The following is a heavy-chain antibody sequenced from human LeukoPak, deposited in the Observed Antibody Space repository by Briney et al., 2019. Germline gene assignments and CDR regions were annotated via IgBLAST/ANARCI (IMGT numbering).Heavy chain of an antibody. CDR1: GFTFSSYS. J-gene: IGHJ4*02. V-gene: IGHV4-34*08. D-gene: IGHD2-2*01. CDR2: INHSGST. Sequence: GSLRLSCAASGFTFSSYSMNWVRQPPGKGLEWIGEINHSGSTNYNPSLKSRVTISVDTSKNQFSLKLSSVTAADTAVYYCATLGYCSSTSCSTSDYWGQGTLVTVSS. CDR3: ATLGYCSSTSCSTSDY.